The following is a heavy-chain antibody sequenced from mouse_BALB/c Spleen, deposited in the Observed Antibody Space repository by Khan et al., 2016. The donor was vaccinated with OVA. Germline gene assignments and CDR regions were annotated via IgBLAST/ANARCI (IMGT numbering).Heavy chain of an antibody. CDR1: GYSITTNYA. V-gene: IGHV3-2*02. J-gene: IGHJ4*01. Sequence: EVQLVESGPGLVKPSQSLFLTCTVTGYSITTNYAWDWIRQFPGNKLEWMGYISYSGSTSYNPSLKSRISITRDTSKNPFFLQLNSVTTEDTATYYCERKNYYGYAVDYWGQGTSVTVSS. D-gene: IGHD1-1*01. CDR3: ERKNYYGYAVDY. CDR2: ISYSGST.